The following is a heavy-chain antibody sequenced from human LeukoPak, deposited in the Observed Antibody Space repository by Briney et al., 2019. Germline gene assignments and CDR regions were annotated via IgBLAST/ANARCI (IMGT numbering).Heavy chain of an antibody. CDR1: GGSISSYY. CDR3: MSGSYQPPKGYYYGMDV. Sequence: SETLSLTCTVSGGSISSYYWSWIRQPAGKGLEWIGSIYYSGSTYYNPSLKSRVTISVDTSKNQFSLKLSSVTAADTAVYYCMSGSYQPPKGYYYGMDVWGQGTTVTASS. CDR2: IYYSGST. V-gene: IGHV4-4*07. D-gene: IGHD1-26*01. J-gene: IGHJ6*02.